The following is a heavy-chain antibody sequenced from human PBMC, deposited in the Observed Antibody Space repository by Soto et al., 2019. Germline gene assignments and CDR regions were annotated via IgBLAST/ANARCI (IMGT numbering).Heavy chain of an antibody. V-gene: IGHV3-30*03. J-gene: IGHJ6*02. CDR2: ISHDGSKT. CDR3: ARVPPPPNSGWYSYYYYGMDV. CDR1: GFTFSSYG. D-gene: IGHD6-19*01. Sequence: PGGSLRLSCAASGFTFSSYGIHWVRQAPGKGLEWVAVISHDGSKTNYADSVKGRFTISRDNSKNTLYLQMGSLRAEDMAVYYCARVPPPPNSGWYSYYYYGMDVWGQGTTVTVSS.